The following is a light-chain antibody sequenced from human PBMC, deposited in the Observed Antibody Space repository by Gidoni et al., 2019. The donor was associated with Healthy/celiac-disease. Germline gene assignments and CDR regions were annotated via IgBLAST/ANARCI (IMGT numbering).Light chain of an antibody. V-gene: IGKV2-28*01. CDR1: QSLLHSNGYNY. J-gene: IGKJ2*01. Sequence: DIVMTHSPLSLPVTPGEPASISCRSSQSLLHSNGYNYLDWYLQKPGQSPQLLIYLGSNRASGVPDRFSGSGSGTDFTLKISRVEAEDVGVYYCMQALQTPYTFXXXTKLEIK. CDR2: LGS. CDR3: MQALQTPYT.